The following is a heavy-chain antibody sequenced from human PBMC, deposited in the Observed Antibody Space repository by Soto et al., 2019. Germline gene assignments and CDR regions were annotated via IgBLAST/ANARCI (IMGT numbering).Heavy chain of an antibody. J-gene: IGHJ4*02. CDR2: ISSSSSTI. CDR1: GFTFSSYS. CDR3: ARDGFRSCYEDSDF. D-gene: IGHD5-12*01. Sequence: EVQLVESGGGLVQPGGSLRLSCAASGFTFSSYSMNWVRQAPGKGLEWVSYISSSSSTIYYADSVKGRFTISRDNAKNSLYLKMNSLRAEDTAVYYCARDGFRSCYEDSDFWGQGTLVTVSS. V-gene: IGHV3-48*01.